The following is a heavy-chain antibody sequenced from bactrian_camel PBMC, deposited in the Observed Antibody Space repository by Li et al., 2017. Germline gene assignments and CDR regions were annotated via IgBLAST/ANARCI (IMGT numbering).Heavy chain of an antibody. CDR3: RQHVVGPSGPMAT. Sequence: QVQLVESGGGSVQAGGSLRLSCVTSDYTGTYCLGWFRQAPGKEREGVALIDTDGSTTYADSVKGRFTISKDNAKNTLYLLMNSLEFEDTAYTTVRQHVVGPSGPMATGAREPRSPSP. J-gene: IGHJ4*01. V-gene: IGHV3S55*01. CDR2: IDTDGST. D-gene: IGHD2*01. CDR1: DYTGTYC.